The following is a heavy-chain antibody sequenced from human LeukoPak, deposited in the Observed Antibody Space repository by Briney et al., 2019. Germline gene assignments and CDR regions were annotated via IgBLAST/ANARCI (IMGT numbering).Heavy chain of an antibody. D-gene: IGHD3-9*01. CDR3: AKFPHYDILTGYPY. CDR1: GFTFSIYA. CDR2: ISGGSEST. J-gene: IGHJ4*02. V-gene: IGHV3-23*01. Sequence: GGSLRLSCVASGFTFSIYAMTWVRQAPGKGLEWVSGISGGSESTYYADSVKGRFTISRDNSKNTLYMEMNNLRGADTAVYYCAKFPHYDILTGYPYWGQGTLVTVSS.